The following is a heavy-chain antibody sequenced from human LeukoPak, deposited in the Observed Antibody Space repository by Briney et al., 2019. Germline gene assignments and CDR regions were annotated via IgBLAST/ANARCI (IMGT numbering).Heavy chain of an antibody. CDR2: RSYDGSNK. CDR3: ARDLRYYYDSSGYTPFDY. CDR1: GFTLSSYA. D-gene: IGHD3-22*01. V-gene: IGHV3-30-3*01. Sequence: GGSLRLSCAASGFTLSSYAMHWVRQAPGKGLGWVAVRSYDGSNKYYADSVKGRFTISRDNSKNTLYLQMNSLRAEDTAVYYCARDLRYYYDSSGYTPFDYWGQGTLVSVSS. J-gene: IGHJ4*02.